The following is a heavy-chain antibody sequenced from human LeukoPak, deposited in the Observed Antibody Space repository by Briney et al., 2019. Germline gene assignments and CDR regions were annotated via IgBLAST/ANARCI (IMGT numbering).Heavy chain of an antibody. V-gene: IGHV3-21*01. J-gene: IGHJ2*01. CDR1: GFIFRSYS. D-gene: IGHD2-15*01. CDR3: ARATVVPATDWYFDL. Sequence: PGGSLRLSCVGSGFIFRSYSMNWVRQAPGKGLEWVSSISSSGSYIYYADSMKGRFTISRDNAKNSLYLEMNTLRAEDTAVYYCARATVVPATDWYFDLWGRGTLLTVSS. CDR2: ISSSGSYI.